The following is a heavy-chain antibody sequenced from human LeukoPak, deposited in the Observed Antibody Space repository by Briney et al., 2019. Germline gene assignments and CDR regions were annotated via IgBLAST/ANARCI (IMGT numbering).Heavy chain of an antibody. V-gene: IGHV4-30-4*08. CDR2: ISYSGTP. D-gene: IGHD4-17*01. J-gene: IGHJ4*02. CDR1: GGSINTANYY. CDR3: ARDRYGDFEDY. Sequence: SQTLSLTCNVSGGSINTANYYWSWIRQPPGKGLEWIGYISYSGTPYYNPSLNSRVTISLDTSKNQFSLILNSVTAADTAMYYCARDRYGDFEDYWGQGTLVTVSS.